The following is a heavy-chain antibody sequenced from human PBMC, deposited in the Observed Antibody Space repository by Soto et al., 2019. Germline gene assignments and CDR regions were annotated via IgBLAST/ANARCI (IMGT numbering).Heavy chain of an antibody. CDR1: GFTFSNHG. D-gene: IGHD6-19*01. J-gene: IGHJ4*02. V-gene: IGHV3-30*03. Sequence: QVQLVESGGGVVQPGRSLRLSCAASGFTFSNHGMHWVRQAPGKGLEWVAVISYNSSDKYYADSVKGRFTISRDNSKNTMYLQMNSLRLEDTAVYDCATWGEVAGGIFDYWGQGTLVTVSS. CDR3: ATWGEVAGGIFDY. CDR2: ISYNSSDK.